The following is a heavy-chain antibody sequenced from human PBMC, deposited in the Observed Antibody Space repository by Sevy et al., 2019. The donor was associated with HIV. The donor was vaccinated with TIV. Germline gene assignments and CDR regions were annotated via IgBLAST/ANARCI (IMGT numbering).Heavy chain of an antibody. V-gene: IGHV3-49*04. J-gene: IGHJ4*02. CDR3: TRYADSVDCSSTSCYTRGDY. D-gene: IGHD2-2*02. Sequence: GGSLRLSCTASGFTFGDYAMSWVRQAPGKGLEWVGFIRSKAYGGTTEYAASVKGRFTISSDDSKSNAYLQMNSLKTEDTDVYYCTRYADSVDCSSTSCYTRGDYWGQGTLVTVSS. CDR1: GFTFGDYA. CDR2: IRSKAYGGTT.